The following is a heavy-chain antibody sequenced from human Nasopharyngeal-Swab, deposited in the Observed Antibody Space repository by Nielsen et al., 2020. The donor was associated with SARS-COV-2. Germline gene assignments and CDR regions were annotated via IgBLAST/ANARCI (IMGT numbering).Heavy chain of an antibody. D-gene: IGHD2-2*01. V-gene: IGHV4-30-2*05. Sequence: RQAPGKGLEWIGEIHHSGSTYYNPSLKSRVTISVDTSKNQFSLKLSSVTAADTAVYYCARDDVYCSSTSCYRAPLNYWGQGTLVTVSS. CDR3: ARDDVYCSSTSCYRAPLNY. CDR2: IHHSGST. J-gene: IGHJ4*02.